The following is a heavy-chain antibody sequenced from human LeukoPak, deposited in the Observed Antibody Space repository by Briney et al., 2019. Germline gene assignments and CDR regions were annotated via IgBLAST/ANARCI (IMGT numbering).Heavy chain of an antibody. CDR1: GGSFSGYY. V-gene: IGHV4-34*01. Sequence: SETLSLTCAVYGGSFSGYYWSWIRQPPGKGLEWIGEINHSGSTNYNPSLKSRVTISVDTSKNQFSLKLSSVTAADTAVYYCARFPLGYGDYHNPQRDAFDIWGQGTMVTVSS. CDR2: INHSGST. D-gene: IGHD4-17*01. J-gene: IGHJ3*02. CDR3: ARFPLGYGDYHNPQRDAFDI.